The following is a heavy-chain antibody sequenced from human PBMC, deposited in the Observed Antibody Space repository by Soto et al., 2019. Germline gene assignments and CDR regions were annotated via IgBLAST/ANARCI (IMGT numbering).Heavy chain of an antibody. CDR1: GYTFTSYD. CDR3: ARGRGYYFWSGNLRPYDL. D-gene: IGHD3-3*01. CDR2: MNPNSGNT. Sequence: GASVKVSCKASGYTFTSYDINWVRQATGQGLEWMGWMNPNSGNTGYAQKFQGRVNMTRNTSISTAYMELSSLRSEDTAVYYCARGRGYYFWSGNLRPYDLWGRGTLVIVSS. V-gene: IGHV1-8*01. J-gene: IGHJ2*01.